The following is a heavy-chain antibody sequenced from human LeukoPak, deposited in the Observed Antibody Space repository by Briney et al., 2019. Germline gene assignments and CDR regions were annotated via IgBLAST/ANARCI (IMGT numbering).Heavy chain of an antibody. Sequence: GGSLRLSCAASGFTFSSYAMSWVRQAPGKGLEWVSAISGSGGSTYYADSVKGRFTISRDNSQNTLYLQMNSLRAEDTAVYYCAKVEAAAPRSYFDYWGQGTLVTVSS. CDR1: GFTFSSYA. D-gene: IGHD6-13*01. CDR2: ISGSGGST. V-gene: IGHV3-23*01. CDR3: AKVEAAAPRSYFDY. J-gene: IGHJ4*02.